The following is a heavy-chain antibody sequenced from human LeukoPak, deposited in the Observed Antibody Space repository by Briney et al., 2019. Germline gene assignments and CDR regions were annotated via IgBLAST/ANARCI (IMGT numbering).Heavy chain of an antibody. D-gene: IGHD3-10*01. CDR2: INSDGSST. CDR1: GFTFSSYW. Sequence: PGGSLRLSCAASGFTFSSYWMHWVRQAPGKGLVWVSRINSDGSSTSYADSVKGRFTISRDNAKNSLYLQMSSLRAEDTALYYCAREETRITMLRGVTYFEYWGQGTLVTVSS. CDR3: AREETRITMLRGVTYFEY. V-gene: IGHV3-74*01. J-gene: IGHJ4*02.